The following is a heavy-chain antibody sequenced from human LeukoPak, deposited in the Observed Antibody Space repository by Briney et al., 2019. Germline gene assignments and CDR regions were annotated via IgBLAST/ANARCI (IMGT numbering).Heavy chain of an antibody. CDR3: ARHAPGGFGELEPFDY. J-gene: IGHJ4*02. CDR2: INHSGST. D-gene: IGHD3-10*01. CDR1: GGSFSGYY. Sequence: PSETLSLTCAVYGGSFSGYYWSWIRQPPGKGLEWIGEINHSGSTNYNPSLKSRVTISVDTSKNQFSLKLSSVTAADTAVYYCARHAPGGFGELEPFDYWGQGILVTVSS. V-gene: IGHV4-34*01.